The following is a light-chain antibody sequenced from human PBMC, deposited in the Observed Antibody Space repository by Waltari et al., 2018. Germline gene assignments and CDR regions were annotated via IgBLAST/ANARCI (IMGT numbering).Light chain of an antibody. Sequence: QSALTQPASVSGSLGQSITISCPGTNSDIGNYHYVSWYQQLPGEAPRLIIYEVANRPSRISRRFSGSKSGMTASLTISGLQADDEGIYYCCSHTNIGTWVFGGGTTLTVL. CDR3: CSHTNIGTWV. CDR1: NSDIGNYHY. CDR2: EVA. J-gene: IGLJ3*02. V-gene: IGLV2-14*01.